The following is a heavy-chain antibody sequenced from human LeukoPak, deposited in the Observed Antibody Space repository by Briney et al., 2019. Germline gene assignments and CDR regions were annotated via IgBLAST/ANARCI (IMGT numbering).Heavy chain of an antibody. CDR2: ISSSSSYI. V-gene: IGHV3-21*01. J-gene: IGHJ4*02. Sequence: PGGSLRLSCAASGFTFSSYSMNWVRQAPGKGLEWVSSISSSSSYIYYADSVKGRFTISRDNAKNSLYLQMNSLRAEDTAVYYCARDRDSSGWYYFDYWGQGTLVTVSS. CDR3: ARDRDSSGWYYFDY. CDR1: GFTFSSYS. D-gene: IGHD6-19*01.